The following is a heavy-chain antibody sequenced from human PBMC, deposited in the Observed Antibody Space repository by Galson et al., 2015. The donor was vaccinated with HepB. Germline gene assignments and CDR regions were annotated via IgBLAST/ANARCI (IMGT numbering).Heavy chain of an antibody. CDR3: AKDIYGRLGSSTSLVY. V-gene: IGHV3-9*01. CDR2: ISWNSGSI. Sequence: SLRLSCAASGFTFDDYAMHWVRQAPGKGLEWVSGISWNSGSIGYADSVKGRFTISRDNAKNSLYLQMNSLRAEDTALYYCAKDIYGRLGSSTSLVYWGQGTLVTVSS. CDR1: GFTFDDYA. J-gene: IGHJ4*02. D-gene: IGHD2-2*01.